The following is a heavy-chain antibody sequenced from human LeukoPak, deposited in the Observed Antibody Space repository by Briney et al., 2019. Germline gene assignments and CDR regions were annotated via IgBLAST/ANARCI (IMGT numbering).Heavy chain of an antibody. D-gene: IGHD3-10*01. Sequence: GGSLRLSCAASGFSFSSYRMNWVRQAPGKGLEWVSSVSNSGDYIHYADSVKGRFTISRDNSKNSLYLQMNSLRVEDTAVYYCAREGESYPDLDYWGQGTLVTVSS. CDR1: GFSFSSYR. CDR3: AREGESYPDLDY. CDR2: VSNSGDYI. J-gene: IGHJ4*02. V-gene: IGHV3-21*06.